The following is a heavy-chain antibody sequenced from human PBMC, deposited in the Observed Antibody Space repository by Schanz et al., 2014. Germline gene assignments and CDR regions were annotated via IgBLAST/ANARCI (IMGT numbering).Heavy chain of an antibody. D-gene: IGHD3-22*01. Sequence: PGGSLRLSCAVSGFTVSSNHMSWVRQAPGKGLEWVSVIYSGIGAYYADSVKDRFTVSRDNSKNTVYLQMNRLRAEDTAVYYCARVHHYDPSGWGYFDYWGQGALVTDSS. CDR1: GFTVSSNH. CDR2: IYSGIGA. V-gene: IGHV3-66*01. J-gene: IGHJ4*02. CDR3: ARVHHYDPSGWGYFDY.